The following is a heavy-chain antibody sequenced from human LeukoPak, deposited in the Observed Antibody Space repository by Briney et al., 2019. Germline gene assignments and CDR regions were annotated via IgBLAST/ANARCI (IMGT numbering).Heavy chain of an antibody. CDR2: INHSGST. CDR1: GGPFSGYY. Sequence: SETLSLTCAVYGGPFSGYYWSWIRQPPGKGLEWIGEINHSGSTNYNPSLKSRVTISVDTSKNQFSLKLSSVTAADTAVYYCAKDPDCTSGICYTFFDYWGQGTLVTVSS. CDR3: AKDPDCTSGICYTFFDY. V-gene: IGHV4-34*01. D-gene: IGHD2-8*01. J-gene: IGHJ4*02.